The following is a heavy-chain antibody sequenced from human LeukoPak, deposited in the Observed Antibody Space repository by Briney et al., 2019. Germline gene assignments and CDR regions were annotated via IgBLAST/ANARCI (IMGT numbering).Heavy chain of an antibody. CDR3: ASDPLKRAFDI. Sequence: PGRSLRLSCAASGFTFSSYSMNWVRQAAGKGLEWVSSISSTSSYIYYADSVKGRFTISRDNAKNSLYLQMNSLRAEDTAVYYCASDPLKRAFDIWGQGTMVTVSS. V-gene: IGHV3-21*01. J-gene: IGHJ3*02. CDR1: GFTFSSYS. CDR2: ISSTSSYI.